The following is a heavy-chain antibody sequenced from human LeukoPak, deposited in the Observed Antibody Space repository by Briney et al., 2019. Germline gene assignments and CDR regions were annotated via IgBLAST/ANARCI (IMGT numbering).Heavy chain of an antibody. CDR3: AKDSAKKYDDY. J-gene: IGHJ4*02. CDR2: IQYDGSNE. Sequence: GGSLRLSCAASGFTFSSYGMHWVRQAPGKGLEWVAYIQYDGSNEQYADSVKGRFSISRDSSKNILYLQMNSLRAEDTAVYYCAKDSAKKYDDYWGQGTLVTVSS. D-gene: IGHD2/OR15-2a*01. V-gene: IGHV3-30*02. CDR1: GFTFSSYG.